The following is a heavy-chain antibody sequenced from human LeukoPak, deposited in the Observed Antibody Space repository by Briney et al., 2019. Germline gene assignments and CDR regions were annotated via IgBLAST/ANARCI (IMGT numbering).Heavy chain of an antibody. D-gene: IGHD2-15*01. V-gene: IGHV3-30*18. CDR3: AKTAHCSGGSCPYQYYYGMDV. CDR2: ISYDGSNK. J-gene: IGHJ6*02. CDR1: GFTFSSYG. Sequence: WGSLRLSCAASGFTFSSYGMHWVRQAPGKGLEWVAVISYDGSNKYNADSVKGRFTISRDNSKNTLYLQMNSLRAEDTAVFYCAKTAHCSGGSCPYQYYYGMDVWGQGTTVTVSS.